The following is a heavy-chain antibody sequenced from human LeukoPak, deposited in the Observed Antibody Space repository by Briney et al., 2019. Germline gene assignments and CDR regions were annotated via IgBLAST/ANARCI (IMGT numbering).Heavy chain of an antibody. CDR1: GFIFNTYT. CDR3: AKGTERYREVSSFDY. CDR2: ISGGGGGT. J-gene: IGHJ4*02. D-gene: IGHD3-10*01. V-gene: IGHV3-23*01. Sequence: GGSLRLSCAAPGFIFNTYTMNWVRQAPGKGLEWVSAISGGGGGTYYADFVKGRFTISRDNSKNTLYLQMNSLRAEDTAAYYCAKGTERYREVSSFDYWGQGTLVAVSS.